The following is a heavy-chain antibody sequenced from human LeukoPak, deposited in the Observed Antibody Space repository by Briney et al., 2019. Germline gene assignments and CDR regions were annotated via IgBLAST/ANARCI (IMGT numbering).Heavy chain of an antibody. CDR3: AREQTVGATNTDH. CDR2: IKQDGSEK. J-gene: IGHJ4*02. Sequence: GGSLRLSCAASKFTFSGYWMHWVRQAPGRRLEWAANIKQDGSEKYYVDSVKGRFTISRDNAKNSLYLQMNSLRAEDTAVYYCAREQTVGATNTDHWGQGTLVTVSS. D-gene: IGHD1-26*01. CDR1: KFTFSGYW. V-gene: IGHV3-7*01.